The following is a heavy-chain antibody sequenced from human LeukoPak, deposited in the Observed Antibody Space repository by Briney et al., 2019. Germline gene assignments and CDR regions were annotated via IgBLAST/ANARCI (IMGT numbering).Heavy chain of an antibody. J-gene: IGHJ6*03. CDR3: ARGSSSWYNYYYYMDV. D-gene: IGHD6-13*01. CDR1: GGSISSYY. Sequence: SETLSLTCTVSGGSISSYYWSWIRQPPGKGLEWIGYIYYSGSTNYNPSLKSRVTISVDTSKNQFSLKLSSVTAADTAVYYCARGSSSWYNYYYYMDVWGKGTTVTISS. V-gene: IGHV4-59*01. CDR2: IYYSGST.